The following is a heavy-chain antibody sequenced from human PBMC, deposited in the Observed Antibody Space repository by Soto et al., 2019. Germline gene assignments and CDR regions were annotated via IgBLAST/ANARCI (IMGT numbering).Heavy chain of an antibody. CDR1: GYTFSSYG. D-gene: IGHD3-22*01. CDR2: ISPYDDDT. CDR3: ASGGYYDSSGSRNYHYYGMDV. V-gene: IGHV1-18*01. J-gene: IGHJ6*02. Sequence: QAQLVQSGPEVKKPGASVKVSCKASGYTFSSYGISWVRQAPGQGLEWLGWISPYDDDTKYAQKLQDRVRMTTDPSTRTIYRDLRSLRSEDTDIYYCASGGYYDSSGSRNYHYYGMDVWGQGTTVTVSS.